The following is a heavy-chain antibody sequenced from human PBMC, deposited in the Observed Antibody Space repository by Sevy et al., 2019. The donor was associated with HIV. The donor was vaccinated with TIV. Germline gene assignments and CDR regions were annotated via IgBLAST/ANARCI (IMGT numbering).Heavy chain of an antibody. D-gene: IGHD3-3*01. Sequence: GGSLRLSCAASGFTFSSYAMHWVRQAPGKGLEWVAVISYDGSNKYYADSVKGRFTISRDNSKNTLYLQMNSLRAEDTAVYYCARANEYYDFWSGYTTGYFDYWGQGTLVTVS. CDR3: ARANEYYDFWSGYTTGYFDY. V-gene: IGHV3-30-3*01. CDR1: GFTFSSYA. CDR2: ISYDGSNK. J-gene: IGHJ4*02.